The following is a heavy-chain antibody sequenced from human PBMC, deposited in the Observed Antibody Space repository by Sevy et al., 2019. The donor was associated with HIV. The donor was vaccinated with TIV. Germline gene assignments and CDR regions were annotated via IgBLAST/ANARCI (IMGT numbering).Heavy chain of an antibody. D-gene: IGHD1-26*01. Sequence: GGSLRLSCVASGFNFRNFWMSWVRQAPGKGLECVADIKQDGSEAYYVDSVKGRFTISRDNAKNSLYLQINSLRDEDTAMYFCVRDKVVGASILDAWGQGTPVTVSS. CDR2: IKQDGSEA. CDR1: GFNFRNFW. J-gene: IGHJ5*02. V-gene: IGHV3-7*03. CDR3: VRDKVVGASILDA.